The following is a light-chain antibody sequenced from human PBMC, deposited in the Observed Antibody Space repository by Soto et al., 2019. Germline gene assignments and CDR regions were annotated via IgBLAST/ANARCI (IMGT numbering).Light chain of an antibody. V-gene: IGKV1-12*01. Sequence: DIQMTQSPSSVSASVGDRVTITCRASQGIIRWLVWYQQKAGKAPKLLIYTASSLQSGVPSRFSGSGSGTDFTLTISSLQPEDFATYYCQQANSYPITFGQGTRLEAK. J-gene: IGKJ5*01. CDR2: TAS. CDR1: QGIIRW. CDR3: QQANSYPIT.